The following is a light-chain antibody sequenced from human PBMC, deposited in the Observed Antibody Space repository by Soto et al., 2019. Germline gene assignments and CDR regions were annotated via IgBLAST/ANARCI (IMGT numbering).Light chain of an antibody. Sequence: DIQMTQSPSTLSASVGDRVTITCRASQNIDRWLAWYQQKPGKAPNLLIYGASNLESGVPSRFSGSGSGTEFTLTISSLRPDDFATHYCQQYNSYPWTFGQGTKVEIK. CDR1: QNIDRW. J-gene: IGKJ1*01. V-gene: IGKV1-5*03. CDR3: QQYNSYPWT. CDR2: GAS.